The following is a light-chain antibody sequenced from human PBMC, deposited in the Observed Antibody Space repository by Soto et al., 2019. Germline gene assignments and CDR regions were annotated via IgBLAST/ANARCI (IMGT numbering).Light chain of an antibody. CDR3: SSYSSSITLVV. V-gene: IGLV2-14*01. CDR2: EVS. J-gene: IGLJ2*01. Sequence: QAVLTQPASVSGSPGQSITISCTGTSSDVGGYNYVSWYQQHPGKAPKLMIYEVSNRPSGVSNRFSGSKSGNTASLTISGLQAEDEADYYCSSYSSSITLVVFGGGTMLTVL. CDR1: SSDVGGYNY.